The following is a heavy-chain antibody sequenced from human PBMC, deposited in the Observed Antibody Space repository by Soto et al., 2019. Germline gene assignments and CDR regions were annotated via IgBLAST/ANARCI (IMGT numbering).Heavy chain of an antibody. Sequence: LRLSCAASGFSFGSYALSWVRQAPGKGLEWVSTISGSDGKTFYADSVKGRFSISRDTSQSTLYLQMNSLRADDTAMYYCARWGYLDYWGQGTGVTVSA. CDR1: GFSFGSYA. V-gene: IGHV3-23*01. J-gene: IGHJ4*02. D-gene: IGHD1-26*01. CDR3: ARWGYLDY. CDR2: ISGSDGKT.